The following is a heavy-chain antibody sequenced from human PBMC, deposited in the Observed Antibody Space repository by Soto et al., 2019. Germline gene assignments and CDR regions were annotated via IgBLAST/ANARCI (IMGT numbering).Heavy chain of an antibody. CDR2: ISGTGDTT. V-gene: IGHV3-23*01. CDR3: AKDRGQMYYDFWSGEIDY. D-gene: IGHD3-3*01. J-gene: IGHJ4*02. Sequence: HPGGSLRLSCAASGFTFTNFAMNWVRQAPGKGLEWVSVISGTGDTTYNADSVKGRFTISRDNSKNTLYLQMNSLRAEDTAVYYCAKDRGQMYYDFWSGEIDYWGQGTLVTVSS. CDR1: GFTFTNFA.